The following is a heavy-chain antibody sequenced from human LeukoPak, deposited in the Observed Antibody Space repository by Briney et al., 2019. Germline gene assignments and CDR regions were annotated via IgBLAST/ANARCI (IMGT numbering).Heavy chain of an antibody. V-gene: IGHV3-20*01. Sequence: RTGGSLRLSCAASGFTFDDYGMSWVRQAPGKGLEWVSGINWNGGSTGYADSVEGRFTISRDNAKNSLYLQMNSLRAEDTALYHCARVAMSERMWDYFDYWGQGTLVTVSS. CDR3: ARVAMSERMWDYFDY. J-gene: IGHJ4*02. D-gene: IGHD2-2*01. CDR1: GFTFDDYG. CDR2: INWNGGST.